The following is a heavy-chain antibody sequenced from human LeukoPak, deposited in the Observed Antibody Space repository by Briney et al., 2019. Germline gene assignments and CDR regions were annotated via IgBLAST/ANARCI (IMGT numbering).Heavy chain of an antibody. Sequence: PPETLSLTCIVSGDSISRYYWSWIRQPPGKGLEWIGYLYYSGSTNYSPYYSGSTNYKPSLKSRVSISVATSKSLFSLKLRSVTTAETAVYYCARVCPYDSSGYSFDYWGQGTLVTVSS. V-gene: IGHV4-59*01. CDR1: GDSISRYY. CDR2: LYYSGSTNYSPYYSGST. CDR3: ARVCPYDSSGYSFDY. J-gene: IGHJ4*02. D-gene: IGHD3-22*01.